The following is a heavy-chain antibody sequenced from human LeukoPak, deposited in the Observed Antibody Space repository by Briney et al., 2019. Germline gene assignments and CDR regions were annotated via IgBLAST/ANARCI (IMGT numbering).Heavy chain of an antibody. CDR2: ISYDGSNK. CDR1: GFTFSSYA. D-gene: IGHD3-22*01. Sequence: PGGSLRLSCAASGFTFSSYAMHWVRQAPGKGLEWVAVISYDGSNKYYADSVKGRFTISRDNSKNTLYLQMNSLRAEDTAVYYCARDRNPYDSSGYPPYWGQGTLVTVSS. CDR3: ARDRNPYDSSGYPPY. V-gene: IGHV3-30*04. J-gene: IGHJ4*02.